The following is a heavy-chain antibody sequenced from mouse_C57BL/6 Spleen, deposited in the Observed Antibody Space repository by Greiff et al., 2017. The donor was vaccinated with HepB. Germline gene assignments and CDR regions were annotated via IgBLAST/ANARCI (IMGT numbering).Heavy chain of an antibody. Sequence: VQLQQSGPELVKPGASVKISCKASGYSFTGYYMNWVKQSPEKSLEWIGEINPSTGGTTYNQKFKAKATLTVDKSSSTAYMQLKSLTSEDSAVYYCVRGPPSYPYYAMDYWGQGTSVTVSS. D-gene: IGHD2-10*01. CDR2: INPSTGGT. J-gene: IGHJ4*01. V-gene: IGHV1-42*01. CDR1: GYSFTGYY. CDR3: VRGPPSYPYYAMDY.